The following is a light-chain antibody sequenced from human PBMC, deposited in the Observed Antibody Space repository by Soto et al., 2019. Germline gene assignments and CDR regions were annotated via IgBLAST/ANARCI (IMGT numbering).Light chain of an antibody. CDR2: EVT. CDR1: SSDIKY. V-gene: IGLV2-14*01. J-gene: IGLJ1*01. Sequence: QSVLTQPASVSGSPGQSITISCTGTSSDIKYVPWYQQHPGKAPKVLIYEVTNRPSGVSNRFSGSKSGNTASLTISGLQAEDEADYYCSSYRSSSIYVFGTGTKVTVL. CDR3: SSYRSSSIYV.